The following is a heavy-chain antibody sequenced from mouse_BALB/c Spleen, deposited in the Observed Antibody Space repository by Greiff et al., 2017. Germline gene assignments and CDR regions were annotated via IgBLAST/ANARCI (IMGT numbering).Heavy chain of an antibody. CDR3: VYYDYDGGFAY. D-gene: IGHD2-4*01. Sequence: DVMLVESGGGLVQPGGSLKLSCAASGFTFSSYTMSWVRQTPEKRLEWVAYISNGGGSTYYPDTVKGRFTISRDNAKNTLYLQMSSLKSEDTAMYYCVYYDYDGGFAYWGQGTLVTVSA. J-gene: IGHJ3*01. V-gene: IGHV5-12-2*01. CDR2: ISNGGGST. CDR1: GFTFSSYT.